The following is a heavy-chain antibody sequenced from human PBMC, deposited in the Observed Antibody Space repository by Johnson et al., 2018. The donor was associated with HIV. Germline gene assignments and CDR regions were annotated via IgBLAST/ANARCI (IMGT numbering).Heavy chain of an antibody. J-gene: IGHJ3*02. CDR2: IPYAGSNK. CDR1: EFIFSSYS. CDR3: ARVPNESFEI. Sequence: QVQLVESGGGVVQPGRSLRLSCAASEFIFSSYSMHWVRQAPGKGLEWVAVIPYAGSNKYYADSVKGRFTISRDNSKNTLYLQMNSLRAEDTAVYYCARVPNESFEIWGQGTMVTVSS. V-gene: IGHV3-30-3*01.